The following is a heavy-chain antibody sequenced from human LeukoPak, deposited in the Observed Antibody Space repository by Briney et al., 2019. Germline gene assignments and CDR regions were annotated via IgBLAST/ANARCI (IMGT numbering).Heavy chain of an antibody. CDR3: ARGGIVVVPAAIRWFDP. J-gene: IGHJ5*02. D-gene: IGHD2-2*01. CDR2: INPSGGST. Sequence: GASVKLSCKASGYTFTSYYMHWVRQAPGQGLEWMGIINPSGGSTSYAQKFQGRVTMTRDTSTSTVYMELRSLRSEDTAVYYCARGGIVVVPAAIRWFDPWGQGTLVSVSS. CDR1: GYTFTSYY. V-gene: IGHV1-46*01.